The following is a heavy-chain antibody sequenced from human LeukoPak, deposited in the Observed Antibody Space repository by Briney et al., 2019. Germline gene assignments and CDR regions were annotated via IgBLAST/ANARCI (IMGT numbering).Heavy chain of an antibody. CDR1: GFTFSSYG. CDR3: AKRTGYSSGGYMDV. CDR2: IRYDGSNK. J-gene: IGHJ6*03. V-gene: IGHV3-30*02. D-gene: IGHD5-18*01. Sequence: GGSLRLSCAASGFTFSSYGMHWVRQAPGKGLEWVAFIRYDGSNKYYADSVKGRFTISRDNSKNTLYLQMNSLRAEDTAVYYCAKRTGYSSGGYMDVWGKGTTVTISS.